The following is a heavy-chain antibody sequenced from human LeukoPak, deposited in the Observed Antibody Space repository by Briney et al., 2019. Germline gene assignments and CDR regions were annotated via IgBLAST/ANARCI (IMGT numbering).Heavy chain of an antibody. CDR1: GFTFSGYA. CDR2: ISSDGRTK. V-gene: IGHV3-30*04. Sequence: PGGSLRLSCAASGFTFSGYAIQWVRQAPGKGLEWVGVISSDGRTKYYADSVQGRFTISRDNSENTLFLQMNSLRAEDTAVYYCAKDGGVTGTFDHWGQGTLVTVSS. J-gene: IGHJ4*02. D-gene: IGHD3-16*01. CDR3: AKDGGVTGTFDH.